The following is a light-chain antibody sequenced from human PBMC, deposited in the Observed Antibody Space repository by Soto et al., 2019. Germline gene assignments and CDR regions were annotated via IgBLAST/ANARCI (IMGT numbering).Light chain of an antibody. CDR3: SSYTSTNTRYV. Sequence: QSALTQPASVSGSPGQSITISCNGTSSDVGAYNYVSWYQQYPGKAPKLMIYEVSNRPSGVSNRFSGSKSGNTASLTISGLQAEDEADYYCSSYTSTNTRYVFGSGTKLTVL. V-gene: IGLV2-14*01. CDR2: EVS. J-gene: IGLJ1*01. CDR1: SSDVGAYNY.